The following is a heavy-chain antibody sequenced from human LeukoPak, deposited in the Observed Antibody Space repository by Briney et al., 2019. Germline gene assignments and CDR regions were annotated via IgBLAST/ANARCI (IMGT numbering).Heavy chain of an antibody. CDR3: ARVDAFFTVPSTSGNFYYGLDV. D-gene: IGHD2-2*01. V-gene: IGHV4-38-2*01. CDR2: IYHSGAT. Sequence: SETLSLTCAVSGSSISSGYYWGWVRQPPGKGLEWIGNIYHSGATYYNPSLKSRVTISVDTSKNQFSLNLNSVTAADTAVYYCARVDAFFTVPSTSGNFYYGLDVWGQGTTVTVSS. J-gene: IGHJ6*02. CDR1: GSSISSGYY.